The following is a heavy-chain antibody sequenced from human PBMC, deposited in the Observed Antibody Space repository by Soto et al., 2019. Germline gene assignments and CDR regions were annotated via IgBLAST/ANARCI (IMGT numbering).Heavy chain of an antibody. V-gene: IGHV3-33*01. J-gene: IGHJ6*03. CDR2: IWYDRSNK. CDR3: ARDTVTTDGYYYYYMDV. CDR1: GFTFSSYG. D-gene: IGHD4-17*01. Sequence: GGSLRLSCAASGFTFSSYGMHWVRQAPGKGLEWVAVIWYDRSNKYYADSVKGRFTISRDNSKNTLYLQMNSLRAEDTAVYYCARDTVTTDGYYYYYMDVWGKGTTVTVSS.